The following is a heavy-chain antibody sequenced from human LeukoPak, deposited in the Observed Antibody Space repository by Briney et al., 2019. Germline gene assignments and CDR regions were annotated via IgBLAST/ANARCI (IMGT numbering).Heavy chain of an antibody. CDR2: TYYRSKWYN. CDR1: GVSVSSNSAA. J-gene: IGHJ5*02. D-gene: IGHD5-12*01. Sequence: SQTLSLTCAISGVSVSSNSAAWNWIRQSPSRGLEWLGMTYYRSKWYNDYAVSVKSRITINPDTSKNQLSLQVKSVTPEDTAVYYCARGGGYSGYGFSDPWGQGTLVTVSS. V-gene: IGHV6-1*01. CDR3: ARGGGYSGYGFSDP.